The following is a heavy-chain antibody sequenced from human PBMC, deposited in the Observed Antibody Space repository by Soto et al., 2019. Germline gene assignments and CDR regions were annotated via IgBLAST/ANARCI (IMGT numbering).Heavy chain of an antibody. CDR2: ISYSEST. CDR3: AGGNDYAKIGY. CDR1: GGSISSRGYY. D-gene: IGHD4-17*01. J-gene: IGHJ4*02. Sequence: SETLSLTCTVSGGSISSRGYYCSWIRQLPGKGLEWIGYISYSESTDYNPSLKSRVTISADTSKNQFSLKLSSVTAADTAVYYCAGGNDYAKIGYWGQGAQVTVSS. V-gene: IGHV4-31*03.